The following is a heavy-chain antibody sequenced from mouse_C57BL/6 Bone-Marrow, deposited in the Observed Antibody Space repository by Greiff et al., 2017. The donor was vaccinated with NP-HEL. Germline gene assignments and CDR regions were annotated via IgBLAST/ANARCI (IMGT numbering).Heavy chain of an antibody. CDR2: IDPENGDT. V-gene: IGHV14-4*01. J-gene: IGHJ4*01. CDR3: ATWLLFYAVDY. CDR1: GFNIKDDY. Sequence: VQLQQSGAELVRPGASVKLSCTASGFNIKDDYMHWVKQRPEQGLEWIGWIDPENGDTEYASKFQGKATITVDTSSNTAYLQLSSLTSEDTAVYYCATWLLFYAVDYWGRGTSVTVSS. D-gene: IGHD1-2*01.